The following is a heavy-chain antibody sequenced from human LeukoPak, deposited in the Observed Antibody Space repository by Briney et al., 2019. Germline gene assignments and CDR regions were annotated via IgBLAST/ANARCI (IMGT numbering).Heavy chain of an antibody. CDR3: ARHRRSSSWYDAFDM. V-gene: IGHV4-59*08. J-gene: IGHJ3*02. CDR1: GGSISSYY. D-gene: IGHD6-13*01. CDR2: IHYTGTT. Sequence: SETLSLTCIVYGGSISSYYWSWIRRPPGKGLEWIGYIHYTGTTSYNPSLKTRVTISVDTPKNRFSLNLNSVTAADTAVYFCARHRRSSSWYDAFDMWGRGITVTVSS.